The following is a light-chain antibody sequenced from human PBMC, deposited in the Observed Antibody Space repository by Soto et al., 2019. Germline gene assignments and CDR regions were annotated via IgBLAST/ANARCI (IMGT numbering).Light chain of an antibody. CDR1: SGINVGTYR. Sequence: QSVLTQPSSLSASPGASASLTCTLRSGINVGTYRIYWYQQKPGSPPQYLLRYKSDSDKQQGSAVPSRFSGSKDASANAGILLISGLQSEDEADYSCMIWHSSPLFGGGTQLTVL. CDR3: MIWHSSPL. CDR2: YKSDSDK. V-gene: IGLV5-45*03. J-gene: IGLJ2*01.